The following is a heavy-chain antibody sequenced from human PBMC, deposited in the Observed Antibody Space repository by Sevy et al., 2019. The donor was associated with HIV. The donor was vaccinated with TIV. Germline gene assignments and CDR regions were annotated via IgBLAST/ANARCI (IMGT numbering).Heavy chain of an antibody. Sequence: GGSLRLSCAASAFTVSSNYMSWVRQAPGKGLEWVSVIYSGGSTYYADSVKGRFTISRDNSKNRRYLQMNSLRAEDTAVYYCARAGDYYDSSGYLDYWGQGTLVTVSS. CDR1: AFTVSSNY. CDR2: IYSGGST. D-gene: IGHD3-22*01. CDR3: ARAGDYYDSSGYLDY. J-gene: IGHJ4*02. V-gene: IGHV3-53*01.